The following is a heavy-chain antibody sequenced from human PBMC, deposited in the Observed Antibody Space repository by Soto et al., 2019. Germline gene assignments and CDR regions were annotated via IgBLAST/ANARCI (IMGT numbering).Heavy chain of an antibody. CDR2: INHSGGT. CDR3: ARTGASTSLSFFDY. Sequence: NPSETLSLTCTVYGGSFSGYYWSWIRQPPGKGLEWIGEINHSGGTNYNPSLKSRVTISVDTSKNQFSLKLSSVTAADTAVYYCARTGASTSLSFFDYWGQGTLVTVSS. CDR1: GGSFSGYY. V-gene: IGHV4-34*01. D-gene: IGHD3-16*01. J-gene: IGHJ4*02.